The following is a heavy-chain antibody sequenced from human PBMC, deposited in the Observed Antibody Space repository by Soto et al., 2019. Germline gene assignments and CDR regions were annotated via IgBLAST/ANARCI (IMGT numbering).Heavy chain of an antibody. Sequence: EVQLVESGGGLVKPGGSLRLSCAASGFTFSSYSMNWVRQAPGKGLEWVSSISSSSSYIYYAASVKGRFTISRDNAKNSLYLQMNSLRAEDTAVYYCARYKAAAGSHAFDYWGQGTLVTVSS. CDR1: GFTFSSYS. CDR3: ARYKAAAGSHAFDY. J-gene: IGHJ4*02. CDR2: ISSSSSYI. V-gene: IGHV3-21*01. D-gene: IGHD6-13*01.